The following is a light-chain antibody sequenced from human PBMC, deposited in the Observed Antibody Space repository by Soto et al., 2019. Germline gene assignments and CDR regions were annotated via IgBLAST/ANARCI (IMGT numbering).Light chain of an antibody. CDR2: GAS. CDR1: QSVSNNY. CDR3: QQYGSSGT. J-gene: IGKJ1*01. Sequence: EIVLTNSPGTLSLSRGEIATLSCRASQSVSNNYLAWYQQKPGQAPRLLIYGASNRATGIPDRFSGSGSGTDFTLTISRLEPEDFALYYCQQYGSSGTFGQGTKVDI. V-gene: IGKV3-20*01.